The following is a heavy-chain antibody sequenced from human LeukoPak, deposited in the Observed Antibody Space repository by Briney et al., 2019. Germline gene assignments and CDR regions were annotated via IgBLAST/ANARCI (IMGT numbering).Heavy chain of an antibody. CDR1: GGSISSYY. Sequence: SETLSLTCTVSGGSISSYYWSWIRQPAGKGLEGIGRIYTSGSTNYNPSLKSRVTMSVDTSKNQFSLKLSSVTAADTAVYYCARDRGRLRYFDTFEYWGQGTLVTVSS. V-gene: IGHV4-4*07. CDR3: ARDRGRLRYFDTFEY. J-gene: IGHJ4*02. CDR2: IYTSGST. D-gene: IGHD3-9*01.